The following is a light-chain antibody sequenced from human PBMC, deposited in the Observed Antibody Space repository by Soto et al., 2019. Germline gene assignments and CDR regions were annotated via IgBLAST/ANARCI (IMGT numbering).Light chain of an antibody. V-gene: IGKV3-11*01. CDR3: QQRNNWPPIT. CDR1: QSVRRY. CDR2: DAS. J-gene: IGKJ5*01. Sequence: EIVLTQSPATLSLSPGERATLSFRASQSVRRYLAWYQQKPGQAPRLLFYDASTSATGIPARFSGSGSETDFTLTLTSREAEDFAVYYCQQRNNWPPITFGQGTRLEIK.